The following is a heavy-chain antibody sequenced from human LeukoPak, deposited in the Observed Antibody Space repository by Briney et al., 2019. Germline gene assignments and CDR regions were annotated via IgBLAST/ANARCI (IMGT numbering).Heavy chain of an antibody. CDR3: ATTKPARRYFDY. J-gene: IGHJ4*02. Sequence: GGSLRLSCAASGFTVSSDYMTWVRQAPGKGLEWVSAISGSGANTYYGDSVRGRFTISRDNSKNTLYLQMNTLRADDTAVYYCATTKPARRYFDYWGQGILVTVSS. CDR2: ISGSGANT. D-gene: IGHD5-12*01. V-gene: IGHV3-23*01. CDR1: GFTVSSDY.